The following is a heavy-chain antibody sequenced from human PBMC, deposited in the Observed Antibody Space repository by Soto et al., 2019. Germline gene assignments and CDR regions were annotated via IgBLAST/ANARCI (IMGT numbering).Heavy chain of an antibody. D-gene: IGHD5-12*01. CDR2: INPSGST. CDR1: GGSFSGYS. V-gene: IGHV4-34*02. Sequence: QVQLQQWGAGLLMPSETLSVTCAVYGGSFSGYSWSWIRQPPGKGLEWIGEINPSGSTNYNPSLKSRVTMSVNTSKKQISLKLSSVTAADTAVYYCARPRGYSDYVPKYYYFDYWGQGTLVTVSS. CDR3: ARPRGYSDYVPKYYYFDY. J-gene: IGHJ4*02.